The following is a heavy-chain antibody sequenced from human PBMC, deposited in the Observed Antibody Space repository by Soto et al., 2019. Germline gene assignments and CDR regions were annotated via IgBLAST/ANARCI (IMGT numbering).Heavy chain of an antibody. Sequence: EVQLVESGGGLVQPGGSLRLSWAASGFTLSRYWMNWVRQAPGKGLEWVANIKQDGSENNYVDSVKGRFTISRDNAKKSLYLQMQSLRAEDTAVYYCAREGDRGLTVVNDSYALDIWGQGPMVTVSS. J-gene: IGHJ3*02. D-gene: IGHD2-15*01. CDR3: AREGDRGLTVVNDSYALDI. CDR2: IKQDGSEN. CDR1: GFTLSRYW. V-gene: IGHV3-7*01.